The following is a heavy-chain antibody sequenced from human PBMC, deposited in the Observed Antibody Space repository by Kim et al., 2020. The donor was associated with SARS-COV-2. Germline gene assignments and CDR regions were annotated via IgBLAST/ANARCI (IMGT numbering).Heavy chain of an antibody. J-gene: IGHJ3*02. D-gene: IGHD3-22*01. Sequence: GRFTISRDNAKNSLYLQMNSLRAEDTALYYCARHYYDSSGYYSNGGAFDIWGQGTMVTVSS. CDR3: ARHYYDSSGYYSNGGAFDI. V-gene: IGHV3-9*01.